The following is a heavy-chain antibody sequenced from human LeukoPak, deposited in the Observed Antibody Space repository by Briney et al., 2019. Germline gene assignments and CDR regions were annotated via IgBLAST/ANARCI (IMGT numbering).Heavy chain of an antibody. CDR1: GYTFTGYY. J-gene: IGHJ4*02. D-gene: IGHD3-22*01. CDR2: IIPIFGTA. V-gene: IGHV1-69*05. CDR3: ARDGQGYYYDSSGYSD. Sequence: SVKVSCKASGYTFTGYYMHWVRQAPGQGLEWMGRIIPIFGTANYAQKFQGRVTITTDESTSTAYMELSSLRSEDTAVYYCARDGQGYYYDSSGYSDWGQGTLVTVSS.